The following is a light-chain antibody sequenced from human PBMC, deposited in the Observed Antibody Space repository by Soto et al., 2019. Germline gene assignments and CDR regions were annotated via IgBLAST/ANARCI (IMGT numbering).Light chain of an antibody. CDR2: YIS. CDR3: QQYGSSPIT. Sequence: EIVMTQSPSTLSLSPWQISTLSCRASQSVSNNLAWYQQKPGQAPRLLIYYISTRATGIPARFSGSGSGTEFTLTISSLEPEDFAVYYCQQYGSSPITFGQGTRLEIK. V-gene: IGKV3D-15*01. J-gene: IGKJ5*01. CDR1: QSVSNN.